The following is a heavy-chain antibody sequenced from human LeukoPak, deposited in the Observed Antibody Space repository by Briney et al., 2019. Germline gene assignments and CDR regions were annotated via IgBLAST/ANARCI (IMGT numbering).Heavy chain of an antibody. Sequence: SETLSLTCTVSGGSISSRTYYWTWIRQPPGKGLEWIGNIYYSGSAYYNPSLKSRVTISVDTSKNQFSLKLSSVTAADTAVYYCARHPPADYDYVWRGVWYFDLWGRGTLVTVSS. CDR1: GGSISSRTYY. J-gene: IGHJ2*01. CDR2: IYYSGSA. D-gene: IGHD3-16*01. CDR3: ARHPPADYDYVWRGVWYFDL. V-gene: IGHV4-39*01.